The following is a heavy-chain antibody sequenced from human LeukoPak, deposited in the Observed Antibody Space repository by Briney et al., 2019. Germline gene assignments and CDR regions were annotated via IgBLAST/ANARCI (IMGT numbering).Heavy chain of an antibody. CDR2: INEDGSEV. CDR3: ARDGGRRAFDS. D-gene: IGHD2-15*01. Sequence: GGSLRLSCAASGLSFRSYWMTWVRQAPGKGLEWVANINEDGSEVFYLDSVRGRFTISRDNAENSLYLQMDSLRAEDTAVYYCARDGGRRAFDSWGQGSLVIVSS. J-gene: IGHJ4*02. V-gene: IGHV3-7*05. CDR1: GLSFRSYW.